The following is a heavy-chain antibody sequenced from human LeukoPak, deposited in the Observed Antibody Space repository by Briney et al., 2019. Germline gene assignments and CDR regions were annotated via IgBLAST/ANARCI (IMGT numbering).Heavy chain of an antibody. CDR3: ARRPYYDSSDYYSVREYYFDY. CDR2: INHSGSP. V-gene: IGHV4-34*01. J-gene: IGHJ4*02. D-gene: IGHD3-22*01. CDR1: GGTFSGYF. Sequence: SDTLSLTCSVSGGTFSGYFWSWIRQSPGKGLEWLGQINHSGSPYYNPSLQNRLTISVDASKRQISLKLNSVTAADTAVYYCARRPYYDSSDYYSVREYYFDYWGQGTLVTVSS.